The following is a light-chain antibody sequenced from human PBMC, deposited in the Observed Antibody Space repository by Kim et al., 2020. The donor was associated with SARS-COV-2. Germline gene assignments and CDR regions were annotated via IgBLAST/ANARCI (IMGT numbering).Light chain of an antibody. CDR2: DAS. CDR3: HQRSNWLT. Sequence: SLSPGERAPLSCRASQRINIFLAWYQQKPGQPPRLLIYDASNRATGIPARFIGSGYGTDFNLTISSLEPEDSAVYYCHQRSNWLTFGGGTKVDIK. V-gene: IGKV3-11*01. CDR1: QRINIF. J-gene: IGKJ4*01.